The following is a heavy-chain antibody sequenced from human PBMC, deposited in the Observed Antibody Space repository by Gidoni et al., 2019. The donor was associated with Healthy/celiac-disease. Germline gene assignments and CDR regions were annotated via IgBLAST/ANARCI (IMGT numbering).Heavy chain of an antibody. CDR2: ISWNSGSI. Sequence: EVQLVESGGGLVQPGRSLRLSCAASGFTFDDYAMHWVRQAPGKGLEWVSGISWNSGSIGYADSVKGRFTISRDNAKNSLYLQMNSLRAEDTALYYCAKDIRYYYDSSGYQGPFDYWGQGTLVTVSS. CDR3: AKDIRYYYDSSGYQGPFDY. J-gene: IGHJ4*02. D-gene: IGHD3-22*01. CDR1: GFTFDDYA. V-gene: IGHV3-9*01.